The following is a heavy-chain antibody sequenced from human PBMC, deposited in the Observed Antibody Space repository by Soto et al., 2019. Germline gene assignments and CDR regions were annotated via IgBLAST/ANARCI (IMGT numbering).Heavy chain of an antibody. CDR1: GFTFSSYA. Sequence: PGGSLRLSCAASGFTFSSYAMHWVRQAPGKGLEWVAVISYDGSNKYYADSVKGRFTISRDNSKNTLYLQMNSLRAEDTAVYYCARDSGYSYGPTKLFDYWGQGTLVTVSS. D-gene: IGHD5-18*01. J-gene: IGHJ4*02. V-gene: IGHV3-30-3*01. CDR3: ARDSGYSYGPTKLFDY. CDR2: ISYDGSNK.